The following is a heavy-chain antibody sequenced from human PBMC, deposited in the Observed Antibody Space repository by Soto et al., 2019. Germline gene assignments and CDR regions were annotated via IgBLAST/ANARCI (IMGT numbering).Heavy chain of an antibody. J-gene: IGHJ2*01. CDR3: QKFLNECPVHW. CDR2: ISGSGERP. V-gene: IGHV3-23*01. D-gene: IGHD1-1*01. CDR1: AYTLRPYS. Sequence: SAYTLRPYSMHGGRQALGKGLEWVSGISGSGERPYYADSVKGRFTISRDNSKNTLYLHMNILKAEDTAIYYCQKFLNECPVHW.